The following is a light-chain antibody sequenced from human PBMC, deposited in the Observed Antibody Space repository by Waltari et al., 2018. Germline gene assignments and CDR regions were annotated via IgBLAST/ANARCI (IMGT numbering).Light chain of an antibody. Sequence: EFVLTQSPATLSFSPGERATLSCRASQSVSSYLAWYQQKPGQAPRLLIYDASNRATGIPARFSGSGSGTDFTLTISSLEPEDFAVYYCQQRSNWPASFGGGTKVEIK. CDR3: QQRSNWPAS. J-gene: IGKJ4*01. CDR1: QSVSSY. V-gene: IGKV3-11*01. CDR2: DAS.